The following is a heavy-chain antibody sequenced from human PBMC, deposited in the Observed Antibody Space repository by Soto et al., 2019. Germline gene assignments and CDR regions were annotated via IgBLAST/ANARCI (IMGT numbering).Heavy chain of an antibody. CDR3: ARVLTYGDYFYYFDY. CDR2: IIPIFGTA. CDR1: GGTFSSYA. V-gene: IGHV1-69*13. Sequence: SVKVSCKASGGTFSSYAISWVRQAPGQGLVWMGGIIPIFGTANYAQKFQGRVTITADESTSTAYMELSSLRSEDTAVYYCARVLTYGDYFYYFDYWGQGTLVTVSS. J-gene: IGHJ4*02. D-gene: IGHD4-17*01.